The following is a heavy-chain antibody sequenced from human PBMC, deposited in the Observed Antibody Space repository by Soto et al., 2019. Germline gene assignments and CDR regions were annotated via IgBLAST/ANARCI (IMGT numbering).Heavy chain of an antibody. CDR2: IYFRGTT. Sequence: SEPLSLTYTVSGGSISSYYWSWVRQPPGKGLEWIGYIYFRGTTNYNPSLKSRVTMSADTSKNQFSLKLNSVTAADTAVYYCARMNYYDTSGYPFDYWGQGMMVTVSS. D-gene: IGHD3-22*01. V-gene: IGHV4-59*01. J-gene: IGHJ4*02. CDR1: GGSISSYY. CDR3: ARMNYYDTSGYPFDY.